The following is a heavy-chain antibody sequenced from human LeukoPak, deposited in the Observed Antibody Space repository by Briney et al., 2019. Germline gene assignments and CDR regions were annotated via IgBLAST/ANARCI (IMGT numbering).Heavy chain of an antibody. J-gene: IGHJ4*02. CDR3: AKDKGTNSFDY. CDR2: IRHDAIAE. D-gene: IGHD2-8*01. Sequence: GVSLRLSCAASGFSFSTSGMHWVRQAPGQGLEGVAFIRHDAIAEYYADSVKGRFTTSRDTPKNTIYLQMNSLRTEATAIYYCAKDKGTNSFDYWGQGTLVTVSS. V-gene: IGHV3-30*02. CDR1: GFSFSTSG.